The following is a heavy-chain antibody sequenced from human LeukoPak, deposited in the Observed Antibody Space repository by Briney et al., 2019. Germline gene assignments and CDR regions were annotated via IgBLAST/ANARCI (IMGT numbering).Heavy chain of an antibody. CDR2: VLDNVRT. CDR1: GGSLSSHY. D-gene: IGHD5-18*01. J-gene: IGHJ4*02. CDR3: ATIKRGNIFGFFDF. Sequence: TSETLSLTCTVSGGSLSSHYWSWVGQPPRKGLPWIGYVLDNVRTKDNPSLNSRFTLSADTSKNQFSLRLTSVTAADTAVYYCATIKRGNIFGFFDFWGQGILVTVSS. V-gene: IGHV4-59*11.